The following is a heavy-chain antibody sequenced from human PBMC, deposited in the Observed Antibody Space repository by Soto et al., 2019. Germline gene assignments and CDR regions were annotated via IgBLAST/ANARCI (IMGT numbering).Heavy chain of an antibody. CDR1: GGSISSGGYY. D-gene: IGHD4-17*01. J-gene: IGHJ5*02. CDR2: IYYSGST. V-gene: IGHV4-30-4*01. CDR3: ASSTYGDYVLDWFDP. Sequence: SETLSLTCTVAGGSISSGGYYWSWIRQPPGKGLEWIGYIYYSGSTYYNPSLKSRVTISVDTSKNQFSLKLSSVTAADTAVYYCASSTYGDYVLDWFDPWGQGTLVTVSS.